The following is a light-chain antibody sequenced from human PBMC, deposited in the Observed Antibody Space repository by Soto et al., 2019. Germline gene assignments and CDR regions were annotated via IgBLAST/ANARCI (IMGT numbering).Light chain of an antibody. V-gene: IGKV1-13*02. CDR3: QQFNSYPLT. CDR2: DAS. Sequence: AIPLTQSPSSLSASVGDRVTITCRASQGISSALAWYQEKPGKAPKLLIYDASSLESGVPSRFSGSGSGTDFTLTISSLQPEDFAIYYCQQFNSYPLTFGQGTRLEIK. J-gene: IGKJ5*01. CDR1: QGISSA.